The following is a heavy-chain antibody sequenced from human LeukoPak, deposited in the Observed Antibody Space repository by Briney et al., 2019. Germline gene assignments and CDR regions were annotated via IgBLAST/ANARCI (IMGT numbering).Heavy chain of an antibody. CDR2: INPSGGST. CDR1: GYTFTSYY. D-gene: IGHD3-10*01. V-gene: IGHV1-46*01. Sequence: ASVTVSCKASGYTFTSYYMHWVRQAPGQGLEWMGIINPSGGSTSYAQKFQGRVTMTRDTSTSTVYMELSSLRSEDTAVYYCARDLGITMVRGDYYYYYYGMDVWGQGTTVIVSS. J-gene: IGHJ6*02. CDR3: ARDLGITMVRGDYYYYYYGMDV.